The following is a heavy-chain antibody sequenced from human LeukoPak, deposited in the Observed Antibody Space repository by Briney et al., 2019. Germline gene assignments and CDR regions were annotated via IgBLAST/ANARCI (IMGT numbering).Heavy chain of an antibody. CDR1: GFTFSSYS. J-gene: IGHJ4*02. CDR3: ARDPSCGSDCYPSSYFDY. Sequence: GGSLRLSCAVSGFTFSSYSMNWVRQAPGKGPEWVSSITSSSYIYYADSVKGRFTISRDNAKNSLYLQMNSLRAEDTAVYYCARDPSCGSDCYPSSYFDYWGQGTLVTVSS. CDR2: ITSSSYI. V-gene: IGHV3-21*01. D-gene: IGHD2-21*02.